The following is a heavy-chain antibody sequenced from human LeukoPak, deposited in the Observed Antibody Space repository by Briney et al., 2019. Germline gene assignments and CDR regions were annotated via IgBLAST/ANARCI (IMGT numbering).Heavy chain of an antibody. Sequence: GGSLRLSCAASGFTVSSKYMSWVRQAPGKGLEWVSYISSSSSTIYYADSVKGRFTISRDNAKNSLYLQMNSLRDEDTAVYYCARAPGGSSGYYPYFDYWGQGTLVTVSS. CDR2: ISSSSSTI. CDR1: GFTVSSKY. D-gene: IGHD3-22*01. CDR3: ARAPGGSSGYYPYFDY. J-gene: IGHJ4*02. V-gene: IGHV3-48*02.